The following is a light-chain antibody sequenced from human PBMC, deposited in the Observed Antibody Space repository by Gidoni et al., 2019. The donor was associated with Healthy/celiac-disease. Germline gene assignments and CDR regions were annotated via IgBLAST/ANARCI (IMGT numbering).Light chain of an antibody. J-gene: IGKJ5*01. CDR1: QDISNY. Sequence: DIQMTQSPSSLSASVGDRVTITCQASQDISNYLNWYQQKPGKAPKLLIYDTSNLATGVPSRFSGSGSGTDFTFTISSLQPEDIATYYCQQYDNLLITFXQXTRLEIK. CDR3: QQYDNLLIT. CDR2: DTS. V-gene: IGKV1-33*01.